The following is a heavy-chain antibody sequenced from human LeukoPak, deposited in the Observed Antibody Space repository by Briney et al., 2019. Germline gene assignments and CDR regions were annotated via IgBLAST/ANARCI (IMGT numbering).Heavy chain of an antibody. CDR3: ARKTPRFGDYDY. Sequence: GGSLRLSCAASGFTVSSSYMSWVSQAPGKGLEWVSLIYSAGSTYYADSVKGRFTISRDNSKNTLYLQMNSLRAEDTAVYYCARKTPRFGDYDYWGQGTLVTVSS. J-gene: IGHJ4*02. D-gene: IGHD2-15*01. CDR1: GFTVSSSY. CDR2: IYSAGST. V-gene: IGHV3-66*01.